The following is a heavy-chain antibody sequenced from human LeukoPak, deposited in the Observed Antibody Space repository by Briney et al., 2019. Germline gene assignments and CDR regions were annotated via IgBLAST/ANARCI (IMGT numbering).Heavy chain of an antibody. D-gene: IGHD6-13*01. CDR2: ISGSGGST. J-gene: IGHJ4*02. V-gene: IGHV3-23*01. CDR3: AKDLEIAAAGPYFDY. Sequence: PGGSLRLSCAASGLTFSSYAMSWVRQAPGKGLEWVSAISGSGGSTYYADSVKGRFTISRDNSKNTLYLQMNSLRAEDTAVYYCAKDLEIAAAGPYFDYWGQGTLVTVSS. CDR1: GLTFSSYA.